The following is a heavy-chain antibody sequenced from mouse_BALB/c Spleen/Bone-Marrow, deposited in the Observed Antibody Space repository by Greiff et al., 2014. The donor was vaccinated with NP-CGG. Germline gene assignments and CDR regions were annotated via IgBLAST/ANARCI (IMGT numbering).Heavy chain of an antibody. CDR2: ISYSGST. J-gene: IGHJ3*01. D-gene: IGHD4-1*01. CDR1: GYSITSDYA. Sequence: EVQLQQSGPGLVKPSQSLSLTCTVTGYSITSDYAWNWIRQFPGNKLEWMGYISYSGSTSYNPSLKSRISTTRDTSKNQFFLQLDSVTTEDTATYYCARRDWDAFAYWGQGTLVTVSA. V-gene: IGHV3-2*02. CDR3: ARRDWDAFAY.